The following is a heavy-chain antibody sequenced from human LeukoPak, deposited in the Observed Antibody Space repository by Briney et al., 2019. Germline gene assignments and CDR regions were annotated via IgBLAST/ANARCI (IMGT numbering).Heavy chain of an antibody. CDR3: AKETNGYCGGDYCDY. CDR1: GFTFSSYA. D-gene: IGHD2-21*01. J-gene: IGHJ4*02. V-gene: IGHV3-23*01. CDR2: VSGSGSKP. Sequence: PGGSLRLSCAASGFTFSSYAMRGVRHAPGEGLEWVSYVSGSGSKPHYAESVKGRFTISRDNSKNTQSLQTDSMRVEDTAIYYCAKETNGYCGGDYCDYWGPGTLVTVSS.